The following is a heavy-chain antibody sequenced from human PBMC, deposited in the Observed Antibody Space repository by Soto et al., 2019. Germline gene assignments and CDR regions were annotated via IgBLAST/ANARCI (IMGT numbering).Heavy chain of an antibody. D-gene: IGHD3-3*01. Sequence: QLQLVQSGAEEKRPGDSVEVSCKASDYIFSNYHINWVRQAPGQGPEWMGSISGNNGNTQYAQMFQGRVTMTTEKSTNTVYMELRSLGSDDTAVYYCAKPGDIYEFWSGYYRTANYFDFWGQGSLVTVSS. J-gene: IGHJ4*02. V-gene: IGHV1-18*01. CDR2: ISGNNGNT. CDR1: DYIFSNYH. CDR3: AKPGDIYEFWSGYYRTANYFDF.